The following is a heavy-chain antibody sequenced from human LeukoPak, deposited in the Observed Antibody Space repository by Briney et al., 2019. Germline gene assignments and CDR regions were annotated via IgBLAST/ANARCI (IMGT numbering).Heavy chain of an antibody. Sequence: PGGSLRLSCAASGFTFSGSAMHWVRQASGKGLEWVGRIRGKANSYATAYAASVKGRFTISRDDSKNTAYLQMNSLKTEDTAVYYCTSPEFNQLLYRNYYYGMDVWGQGTTVTVSS. J-gene: IGHJ6*02. CDR2: IRGKANSYAT. V-gene: IGHV3-73*01. D-gene: IGHD2-2*02. CDR1: GFTFSGSA. CDR3: TSPEFNQLLYRNYYYGMDV.